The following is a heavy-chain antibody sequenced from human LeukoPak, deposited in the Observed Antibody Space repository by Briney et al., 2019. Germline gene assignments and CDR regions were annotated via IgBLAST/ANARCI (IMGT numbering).Heavy chain of an antibody. Sequence: ASVKVSCKASGGTFSSYAISWVRQAPGQGLEWMGGIIPMFGTANYAQKFQGRVTITTDESASTAYMELSSLRSEDTAVYYCARGGYCGGDCYWISYYWGQGTLVTVSS. D-gene: IGHD2-21*02. CDR2: IIPMFGTA. V-gene: IGHV1-69*05. CDR3: ARGGYCGGDCYWISYY. CDR1: GGTFSSYA. J-gene: IGHJ4*02.